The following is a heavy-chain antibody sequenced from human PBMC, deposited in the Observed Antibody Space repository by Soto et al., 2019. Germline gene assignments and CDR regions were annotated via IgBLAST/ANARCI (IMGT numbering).Heavy chain of an antibody. J-gene: IGHJ4*02. Sequence: EVQLVESGGGLVQPGGSLRLSCAASGFTFSSYSMNWVRQAPGKGLEWVSYISSSSSTIYYADSVKGRFTISRDNAKNSLYLQMNSLRDEDTDVYHCARDIMITFGGYLTLFDYWGQGTLVTVSS. CDR2: ISSSSSTI. CDR3: ARDIMITFGGYLTLFDY. V-gene: IGHV3-48*02. CDR1: GFTFSSYS. D-gene: IGHD3-16*01.